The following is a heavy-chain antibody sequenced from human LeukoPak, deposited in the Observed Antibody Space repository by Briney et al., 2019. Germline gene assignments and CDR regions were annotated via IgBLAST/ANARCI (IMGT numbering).Heavy chain of an antibody. CDR1: GGSISSYY. Sequence: SETLSLTCTVSGGSISSYYWSWIRQPAGKGLEWIGRICTSGSTNYNPSLKSRVTMSVDTTKNQFSLKLSSVTAADTAVYYCARIRYCSSTSCYAGVHWFDPWGQGTLVTVSS. CDR2: ICTSGST. J-gene: IGHJ5*02. V-gene: IGHV4-4*07. CDR3: ARIRYCSSTSCYAGVHWFDP. D-gene: IGHD2-2*01.